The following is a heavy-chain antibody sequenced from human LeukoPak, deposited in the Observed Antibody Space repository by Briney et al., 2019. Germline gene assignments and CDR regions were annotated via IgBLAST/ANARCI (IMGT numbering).Heavy chain of an antibody. CDR3: ARDARITIFGVVIGGFDY. Sequence: GGSLRLSCAASGFTFSSYWMGWVRQAPGKGVEWVANIKQDGSEKYYVDSVKGRFTISRDNAKNSLYLQMNSLRAEDTAVYYCARDARITIFGVVIGGFDYWGQGTLVTVSS. J-gene: IGHJ4*02. D-gene: IGHD3-3*01. CDR1: GFTFSSYW. CDR2: IKQDGSEK. V-gene: IGHV3-7*01.